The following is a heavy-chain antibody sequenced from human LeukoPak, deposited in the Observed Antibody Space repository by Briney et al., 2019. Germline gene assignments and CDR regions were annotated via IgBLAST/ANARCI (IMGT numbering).Heavy chain of an antibody. CDR2: IIASSGST. J-gene: IGHJ4*02. D-gene: IGHD5-12*01. CDR1: GFSLSNYA. V-gene: IGHV3-23*01. CDR3: AKGAYDYVEIGYFDH. Sequence: GGSLRLSCAVSGFSLSNYAMSWVRQAPGRGLEWVSLIIASSGSTVYADSVKGRFTISRDNSKNTLYLQMNSLRAEDTAVYYCAKGAYDYVEIGYFDHWGQGTLVTVSS.